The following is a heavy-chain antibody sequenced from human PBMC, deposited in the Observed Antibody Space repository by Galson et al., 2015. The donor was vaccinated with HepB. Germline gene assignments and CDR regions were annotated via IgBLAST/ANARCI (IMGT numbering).Heavy chain of an antibody. J-gene: IGHJ6*02. CDR2: FDPEDGET. D-gene: IGHD3-10*01. CDR1: GYTLTELS. Sequence: SVKVSCKVSGYTLTELSMHWVRQAPGKGLEWMGGFDPEDGETIYAQKFQGRVTVTEDTSTDTAYMELSSLRSEDTAVYYCATPNYYGSGSDYYGMDVWGQGTTVTVSS. CDR3: ATPNYYGSGSDYYGMDV. V-gene: IGHV1-24*01.